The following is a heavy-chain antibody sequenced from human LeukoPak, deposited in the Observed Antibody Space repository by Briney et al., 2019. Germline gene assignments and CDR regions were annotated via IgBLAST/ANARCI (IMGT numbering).Heavy chain of an antibody. CDR1: GFTFSSYA. D-gene: IGHD4/OR15-4a*01. Sequence: GGSLRLSCAASGFTFSSYAMHWVRQAPGKGLEWVAVISYDGSNKYYADSVKGRFTTSRDNAKNSLYLQMNSLRAEDTALYYCAKVLSQGVYWGQGTLVTVSS. V-gene: IGHV3-30*04. J-gene: IGHJ4*02. CDR2: ISYDGSNK. CDR3: AKVLSQGVY.